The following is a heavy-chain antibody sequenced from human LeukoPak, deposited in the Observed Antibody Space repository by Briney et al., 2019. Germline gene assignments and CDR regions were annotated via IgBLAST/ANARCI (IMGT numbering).Heavy chain of an antibody. J-gene: IGHJ4*02. V-gene: IGHV1-46*01. CDR3: AKITHKQLRFLEWSTPKGGIFFDY. Sequence: GASVKVSCKASGYTFTNYYMHWVRQAPGQGLEWLGRINPSGGDTNHAQKFQGRVTMTRDTSTTTVYMELSSLRSEDTAVYYCAKITHKQLRFLEWSTPKGGIFFDYWGQGTLVTVSS. D-gene: IGHD3-3*01. CDR2: INPSGGDT. CDR1: GYTFTNYY.